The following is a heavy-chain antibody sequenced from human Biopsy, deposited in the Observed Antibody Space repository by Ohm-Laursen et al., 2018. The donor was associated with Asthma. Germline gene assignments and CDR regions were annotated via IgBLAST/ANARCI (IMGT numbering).Heavy chain of an antibody. CDR3: AKVRSDWVITESFDY. V-gene: IGHV3-9*01. CDR1: GFTFSSYT. CDR2: ISWNSAAI. Sequence: SLRLSCSASGFTFSSYTMHWVRQAPGKGLEWVSGISWNSAAIGYADSVEGRFTISRDNAKNSVFLHMDSLRPEDTAFYYCAKVRSDWVITESFDYWGQGVLVTVSS. D-gene: IGHD3-22*01. J-gene: IGHJ4*02.